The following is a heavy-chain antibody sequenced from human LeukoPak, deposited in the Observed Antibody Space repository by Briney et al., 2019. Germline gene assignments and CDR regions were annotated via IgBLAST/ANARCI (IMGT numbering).Heavy chain of an antibody. D-gene: IGHD1-26*01. CDR2: IIPIFGTA. J-gene: IGHJ4*02. CDR3: ARAVGPTTYWGFDY. Sequence: SVRVSCKASGGTFSSYAISWVRQAPGQGLEWMGGIIPIFGTANYAQKFQGRVTITADESTSTAYMELSSLRSEDTAVYYCARAVGPTTYWGFDYWGRGTLVTVSS. V-gene: IGHV1-69*13. CDR1: GGTFSSYA.